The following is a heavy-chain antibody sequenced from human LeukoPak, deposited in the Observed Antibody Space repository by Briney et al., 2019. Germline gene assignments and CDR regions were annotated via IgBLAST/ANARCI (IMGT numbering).Heavy chain of an antibody. CDR1: GGTFSSYA. D-gene: IGHD6-13*01. V-gene: IGHV1-69*04. CDR2: IIPILGIA. Sequence: GASVKVSCKASGGTFSSYAISWVRQAPGQGLEWMGRIIPILGIANYAQKFQGRVTITADKSTSTAYMELSSLRSEDTAVYYCARDLDRSSSDYWGQGTLVTVSS. CDR3: ARDLDRSSSDY. J-gene: IGHJ4*02.